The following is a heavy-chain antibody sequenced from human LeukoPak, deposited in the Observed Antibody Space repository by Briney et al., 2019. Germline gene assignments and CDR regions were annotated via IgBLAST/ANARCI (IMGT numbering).Heavy chain of an antibody. CDR3: ARSRQNVLRFLEWLGLADTHDDNIDY. CDR1: GFTSGNFW. CDR2: IRQDGGEK. V-gene: IGHV3-7*01. D-gene: IGHD3-3*01. Sequence: GGSLRLSCAVSGFTSGNFWMNWVRQAPGKGLEWVASIRQDGGEKSYVDSVKGRFTISRDNTKNSLYLQMSSLRAEDTAVYYCARSRQNVLRFLEWLGLADTHDDNIDYWGQGTLVTVSS. J-gene: IGHJ4*02.